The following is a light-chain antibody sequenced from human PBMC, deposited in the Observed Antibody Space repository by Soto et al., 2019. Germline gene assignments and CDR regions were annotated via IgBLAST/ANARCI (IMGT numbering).Light chain of an antibody. V-gene: IGKV1-5*03. CDR1: QNLNKW. Sequence: DIQLTQSPSTLSASVGARVTITCRARQNLNKWLAWHQQRPGKAPKLLIYKASILENGVPLRFSGSGSGTEFTLSISSLQPDDFGTYYCQQFNNDLYTFGQGNKLEI. CDR3: QQFNNDLYT. J-gene: IGKJ2*01. CDR2: KAS.